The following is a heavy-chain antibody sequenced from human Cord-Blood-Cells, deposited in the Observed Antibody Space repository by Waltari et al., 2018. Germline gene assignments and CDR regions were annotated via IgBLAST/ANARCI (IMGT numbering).Heavy chain of an antibody. D-gene: IGHD6-6*01. CDR2: MNPNSGNT. Sequence: QVQLVQSGAGVKKPGASVKVYCKASGYTFPSSDIHWLRQATGQGLEWMGWMNPNSGNTGYAQKFQGRVTITRNTSISTAYMELSSLRSEDTAVYYCARLVGSSSSGGDYWGQGTLVTVSS. CDR1: GYTFPSSD. CDR3: ARLVGSSSSGGDY. J-gene: IGHJ4*02. V-gene: IGHV1-8*03.